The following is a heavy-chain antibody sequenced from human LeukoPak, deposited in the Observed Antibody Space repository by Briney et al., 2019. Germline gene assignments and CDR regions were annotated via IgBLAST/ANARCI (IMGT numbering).Heavy chain of an antibody. CDR1: GYTFTDYY. CDR2: INPYDGDT. CDR3: ARAKFLYCSPTTSTFYN. V-gene: IGHV1-2*02. J-gene: IGHJ4*01. D-gene: IGHD2-2*01. Sequence: ASVKVSCKASGYTFTDYYMHWVRQAPGQGLEWMGWINPYDGDTNYAQKLQGRVTMTRDTSISTAHMEVSRLRSDDTAVYYCARAKFLYCSPTTSTFYNCGDRTLVTASS.